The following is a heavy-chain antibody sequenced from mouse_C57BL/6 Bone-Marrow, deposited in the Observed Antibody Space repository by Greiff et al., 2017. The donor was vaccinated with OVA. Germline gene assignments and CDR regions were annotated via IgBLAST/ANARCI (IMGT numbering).Heavy chain of an antibody. J-gene: IGHJ3*01. V-gene: IGHV1-64*01. CDR1: GYTFTSYW. D-gene: IGHD2-4*01. CDR2: IHPNSGST. CDR3: ARSEGYYDYFAY. Sequence: VQLQQPGAELVKPGASVKLSCKASGYTFTSYWMHWVKQRPGQGLEWIGMIHPNSGSTNYNEKFKSKATLTVDKSSSTAYMQLSSLTSEDSAVYDCARSEGYYDYFAYWGQGTLVTVSA.